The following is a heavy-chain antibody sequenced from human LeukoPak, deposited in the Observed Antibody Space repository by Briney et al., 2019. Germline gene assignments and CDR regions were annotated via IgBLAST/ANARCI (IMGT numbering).Heavy chain of an antibody. J-gene: IGHJ5*02. Sequence: LGRSLRLSCAASGFTFSSYGMHWVRQAPGKGLEWVAVIWYDGSNKYYADSVKGRFTISRDNSKNTLYLQMNSLRAEDTAVYYCARDRLVDPDYNWFDPWGQGTLVTVSS. CDR3: ARDRLVDPDYNWFDP. D-gene: IGHD1-26*01. CDR1: GFTFSSYG. CDR2: IWYDGSNK. V-gene: IGHV3-33*01.